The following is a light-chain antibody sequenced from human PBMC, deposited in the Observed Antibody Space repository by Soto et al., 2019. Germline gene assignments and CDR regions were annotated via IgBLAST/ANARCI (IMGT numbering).Light chain of an antibody. V-gene: IGLV2-14*03. CDR1: SSDVGGYNY. J-gene: IGLJ1*01. CDR2: DVS. CDR3: SSFTRSSSRYV. Sequence: SVLTQPASVSGSPGQSITISCTGTSSDVGGYNYVSWYQQHPGKAPKLMISDVSNRPSGVSNRFSGSKSGNTASLTISGLQAEDEADYYCSSFTRSSSRYVFGTGTKVTVL.